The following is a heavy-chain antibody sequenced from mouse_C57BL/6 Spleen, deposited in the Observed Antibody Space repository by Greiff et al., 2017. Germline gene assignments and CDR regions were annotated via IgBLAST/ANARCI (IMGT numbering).Heavy chain of an antibody. CDR1: GYTFTDYY. V-gene: IGHV1-77*01. CDR3: AKDYYGSSFYFDY. Sequence: VQLQQSGAELVKPGASVKISCKASGYTFTDYYINWVQQRPGQGLEWMGKIGPGSGSTYYNEKFKGKATLTADKSSSTAYMQLSSLTSEDSAVYCDAKDYYGSSFYFDYWGQGTTLTVSS. CDR2: IGPGSGST. D-gene: IGHD1-1*01. J-gene: IGHJ2*01.